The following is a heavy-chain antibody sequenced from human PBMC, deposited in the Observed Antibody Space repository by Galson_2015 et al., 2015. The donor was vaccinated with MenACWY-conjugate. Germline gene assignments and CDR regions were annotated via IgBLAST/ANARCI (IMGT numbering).Heavy chain of an antibody. D-gene: IGHD1-1*01. J-gene: IGHJ4*02. CDR2: IKADGSFS. CDR3: ARDNNWSFDS. CDR1: GFTFNNYW. V-gene: IGHV3-74*01. Sequence: LRLSCAASGFTFNNYWMHWVRQPPGKGLEWISYIKADGSFSNYADSVKGRLTISTDNAKNMVYLQMDGLGDEDTAVYFCARDNNWSFDSWGQGTLVTVSS.